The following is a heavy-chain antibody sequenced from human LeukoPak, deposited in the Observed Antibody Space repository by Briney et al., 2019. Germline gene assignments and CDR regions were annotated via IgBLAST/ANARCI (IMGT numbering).Heavy chain of an antibody. CDR1: GFTFSTYT. CDR3: ARGDFWSGYGSPDYFDY. CDR2: ISSSSSYI. Sequence: GGSLRLSCAASGFTFSTYTMNWVRQAPGKGLEWVSSISSSSSYIYYADSVKGRFTISRDNAKNSLYLQMDSLRAEDTAVYYCARGDFWSGYGSPDYFDYWGQGTLVTVSS. V-gene: IGHV3-21*01. J-gene: IGHJ4*02. D-gene: IGHD3-3*01.